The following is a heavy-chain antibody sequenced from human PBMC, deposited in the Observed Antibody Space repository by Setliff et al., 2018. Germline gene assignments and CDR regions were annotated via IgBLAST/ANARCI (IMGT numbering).Heavy chain of an antibody. CDR1: GASVSGNSYY. V-gene: IGHV4-39*07. Sequence: SETLSLTCTVSGASVSGNSYYWGWIRQPPGKGLEWIASTYYSGSTYYNPSLKSRVTISVDTSKNQFSLNLTSVTAADTAVYCCARVSGFLYMDVWGKGTTVTVSS. CDR2: TYYSGST. D-gene: IGHD3-3*01. J-gene: IGHJ6*03. CDR3: ARVSGFLYMDV.